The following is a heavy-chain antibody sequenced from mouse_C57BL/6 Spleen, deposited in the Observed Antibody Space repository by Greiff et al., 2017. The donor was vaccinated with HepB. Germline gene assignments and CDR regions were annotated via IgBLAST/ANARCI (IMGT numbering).Heavy chain of an antibody. CDR2: ISYDGSN. J-gene: IGHJ3*01. V-gene: IGHV3-6*01. CDR1: GYSITSGYY. Sequence: DVQLQESGPGLVKPSQSLSLTCSVTGYSITSGYYWNWIRQFPGNKLEWMGYISYDGSNNYNPSLKNRISITRDTSKNQFFLKLNSVTTEDTATYYCAREVYDGSWFAYWGQGTLVTVSA. D-gene: IGHD2-3*01. CDR3: AREVYDGSWFAY.